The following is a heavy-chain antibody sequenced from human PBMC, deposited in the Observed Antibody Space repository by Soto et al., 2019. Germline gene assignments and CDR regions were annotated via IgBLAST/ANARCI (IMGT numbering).Heavy chain of an antibody. CDR2: ISWDGGST. D-gene: IGHD5-12*01. V-gene: IGHV3-43*01. CDR1: GFTFDDYT. J-gene: IGHJ4*02. CDR3: AKDFGFAVATYYFDY. Sequence: GGSLRLSCAASGFTFDDYTMHWVRQAPGKGLEWVSLISWDGGSTYYADSVKGRFTISRDNSKNSLYLQMNSLRTEDTALYYCAKDFGFAVATYYFDYWGQGTLVTVSS.